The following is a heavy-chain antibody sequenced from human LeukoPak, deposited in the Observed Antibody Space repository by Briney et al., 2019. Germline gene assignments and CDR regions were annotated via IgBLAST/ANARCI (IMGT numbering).Heavy chain of an antibody. CDR1: GFTVSSNY. CDR3: ARDSYYYYMDV. J-gene: IGHJ6*03. CDR2: IYIGGGT. V-gene: IGHV3-53*01. Sequence: GGSLRLSCAASGFTVSSNYMSWVRQAPGKGLEWVSVIYIGGGTYYADSVKGRFTISRDNSKNTLYLQMNSLRAEDTAVHYCARDSYYYYMDVWGKGTTVTISS.